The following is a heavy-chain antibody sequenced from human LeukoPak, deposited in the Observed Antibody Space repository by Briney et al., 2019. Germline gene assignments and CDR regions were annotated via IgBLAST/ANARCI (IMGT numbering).Heavy chain of an antibody. Sequence: PGRSLRLSCAASGFTFSSYAMHWVRQAPGKGLGWVAVISYDGSNKYYADSVKGRFTISRDNSKNTLYLQMNSLRAEDTAVYYCARGGYYYDSSGYYSFDYWGQGTLVTVSS. CDR1: GFTFSSYA. D-gene: IGHD3-22*01. CDR2: ISYDGSNK. CDR3: ARGGYYYDSSGYYSFDY. J-gene: IGHJ4*02. V-gene: IGHV3-30-3*01.